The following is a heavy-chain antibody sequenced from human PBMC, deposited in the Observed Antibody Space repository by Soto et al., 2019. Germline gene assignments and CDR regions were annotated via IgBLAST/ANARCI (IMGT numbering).Heavy chain of an antibody. CDR2: IIPIFGTA. Sequence: SVKVSCKVSGYTLTDLSMQWVRQAPGQGLEWMGGIIPIFGTANYAQKFQGRVTITADESTSTAYMELSSLRSEDTAVYYCASKRVVTDDAFDIWGQGTMVTVSS. CDR3: ASKRVVTDDAFDI. V-gene: IGHV1-69*13. CDR1: GYTLTDLS. J-gene: IGHJ3*02. D-gene: IGHD2-21*02.